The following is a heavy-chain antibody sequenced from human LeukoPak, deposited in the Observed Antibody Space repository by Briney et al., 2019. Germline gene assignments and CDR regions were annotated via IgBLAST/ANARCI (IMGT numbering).Heavy chain of an antibody. Sequence: SETLSLTCTVSGGSISSGGYYWSWIRQPAGKGLEWIGRIYTSGNTNYNPSLKSRATISVDTSKNQFSLELSSVTAADTAVYYCARIYYSSSYDYWYFDLWGRGTLVTVSS. CDR2: IYTSGNT. D-gene: IGHD6-13*01. J-gene: IGHJ2*01. CDR3: ARIYYSSSYDYWYFDL. CDR1: GGSISSGGYY. V-gene: IGHV4-61*02.